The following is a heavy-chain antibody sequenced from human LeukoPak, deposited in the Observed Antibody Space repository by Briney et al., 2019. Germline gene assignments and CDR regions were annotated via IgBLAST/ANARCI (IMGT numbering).Heavy chain of an antibody. CDR2: IYYSGST. CDR1: GGSISSSSYY. Sequence: SETLSLTCTVSGGSISSSSYYWGWIRQPPRKGSEWIGSIYYSGSTYYNPSLKSRVTISVDTSKNQFSLKLSSVTAADTAVYYCARLQGSITMVRGVIDYWGQGTLVTVSS. V-gene: IGHV4-39*01. D-gene: IGHD3-10*01. CDR3: ARLQGSITMVRGVIDY. J-gene: IGHJ4*02.